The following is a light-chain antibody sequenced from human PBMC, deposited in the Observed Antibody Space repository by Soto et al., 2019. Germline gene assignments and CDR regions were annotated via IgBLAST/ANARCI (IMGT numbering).Light chain of an antibody. CDR3: HHFADSPS. V-gene: IGKV3D-20*01. CDR2: DVS. CDR1: QSLNSNF. Sequence: IVLTQSPATLSLSPGERATLSCGASQSLNSNFLAWYQKKAGLAPRLLIFDVSVRAPGIPDRFSDSGSGNAFTLTIRSLEPEDSAVYFCHHFADSPSFGGGTEVEIK. J-gene: IGKJ4*01.